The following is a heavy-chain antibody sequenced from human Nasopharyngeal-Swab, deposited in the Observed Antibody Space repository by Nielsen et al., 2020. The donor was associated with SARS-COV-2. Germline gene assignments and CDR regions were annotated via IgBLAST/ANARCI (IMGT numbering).Heavy chain of an antibody. CDR3: ASGGVGLTYDFWSGPDYYGMDV. CDR1: GGSISSSSYY. D-gene: IGHD3-3*01. V-gene: IGHV4-39*07. J-gene: IGHJ6*02. CDR2: IYYSGST. Sequence: GSLRLSCTVSGGSISSSSYYWGWIRQPPGRGLEWIGSIYYSGSTYYNPSLKSRVTISVDTSKNQFSLKLSSVTAADTAVYYCASGGVGLTYDFWSGPDYYGMDVWGQGTTVTVSS.